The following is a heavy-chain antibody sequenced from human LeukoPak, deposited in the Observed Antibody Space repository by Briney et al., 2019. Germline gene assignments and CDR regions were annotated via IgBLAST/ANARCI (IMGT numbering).Heavy chain of an antibody. Sequence: GGSLRLSCAASGFTFSSYAMSWVRQAPGKGLEWVSAISGSGSTYYADSVKGRFTISRDNSKNTLYLQMNSLRAEGTAVYYCAKEGALLWFGELLYNWFDPWGQGTLVTVSS. CDR1: GFTFSSYA. CDR2: ISGSGST. V-gene: IGHV3-23*01. J-gene: IGHJ5*02. CDR3: AKEGALLWFGELLYNWFDP. D-gene: IGHD3-10*01.